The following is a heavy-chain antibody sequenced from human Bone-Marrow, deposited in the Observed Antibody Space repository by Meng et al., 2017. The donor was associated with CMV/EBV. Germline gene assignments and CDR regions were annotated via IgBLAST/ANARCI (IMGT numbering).Heavy chain of an antibody. D-gene: IGHD6-6*01. CDR3: ARVRYSSSSGYYFDY. Sequence: GGPISISNWWGWGRQPPGKGLEWIGEIYHSGSTNYNPSLKSRVTISVDKSKNRFSLKLSSVTAADTAVYYCARVRYSSSSGYYFDYWGQGTLVTVSS. V-gene: IGHV4-4*02. CDR2: IYHSGST. CDR1: GGPISISNW. J-gene: IGHJ4*02.